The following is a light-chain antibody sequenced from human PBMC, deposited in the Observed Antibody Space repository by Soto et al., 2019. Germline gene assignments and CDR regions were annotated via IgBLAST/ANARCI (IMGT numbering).Light chain of an antibody. CDR3: QQYNDWPPIT. J-gene: IGKJ5*01. CDR2: YAS. CDR1: QSVSNN. Sequence: EIMMTQSPATLSVSPGERATLSCRASQSVSNNLAWYQQKPGQAPRLLIYYASTRATGIPARFSGSGSGTEFTLTITSLQSEDFALYYCQQYNDWPPITFGQGTRLEIK. V-gene: IGKV3-15*01.